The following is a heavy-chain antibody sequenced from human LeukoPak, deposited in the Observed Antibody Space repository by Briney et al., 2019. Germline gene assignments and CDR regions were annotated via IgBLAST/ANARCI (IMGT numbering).Heavy chain of an antibody. CDR2: INWNGGST. CDR3: ARGRYYYDSSGYYTR. J-gene: IGHJ4*02. CDR1: GFTFDDYG. V-gene: IGHV3-20*04. D-gene: IGHD3-22*01. Sequence: GGSLRLSCAASGFTFDDYGMSWVRQAPGKGLEWVSGINWNGGSTGYADSVKGRFTISRDNAKNSLYLQMNSPRAEDTALYYCARGRYYYDSSGYYTRWGQGTLVTVSS.